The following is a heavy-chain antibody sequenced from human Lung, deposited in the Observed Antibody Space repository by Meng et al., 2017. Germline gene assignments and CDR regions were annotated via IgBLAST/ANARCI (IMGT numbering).Heavy chain of an antibody. D-gene: IGHD4-11*01. CDR2: INHSGST. J-gene: IGHJ4*02. CDR3: ARGPTTMAHDFDY. Sequence: QVLLQLLVVGLLKSADTLSLTCVVSGGSFSDYYWSWISQPPGKGLEWIGEINHSGSTNYNPSLESRATISVDTSQNNLSLKLSSVTAADSAVYYCARGPTTMAHDFDYWGQGTLVTVSS. V-gene: IGHV4-34*01. CDR1: GGSFSDYY.